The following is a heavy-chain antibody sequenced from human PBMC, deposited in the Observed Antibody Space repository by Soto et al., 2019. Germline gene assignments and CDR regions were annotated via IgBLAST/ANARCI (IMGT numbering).Heavy chain of an antibody. J-gene: IGHJ3*02. Sequence: PGESLKISCKGSGYSFTSYWIGWVSQMPGKGLEWMGIIYPGDSDTRYSPSFQGQVTISADKSISTAYLQWSSLKASDTAMYYCASSPFLEWLPYGDAFDIWGQGTMVTVSS. CDR1: GYSFTSYW. D-gene: IGHD3-3*02. CDR2: IYPGDSDT. V-gene: IGHV5-51*01. CDR3: ASSPFLEWLPYGDAFDI.